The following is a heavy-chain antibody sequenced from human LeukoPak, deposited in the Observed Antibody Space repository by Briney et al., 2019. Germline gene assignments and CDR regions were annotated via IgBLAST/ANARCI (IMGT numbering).Heavy chain of an antibody. CDR1: GFTFSSYG. CDR3: ARDIDNYGDYIPY. D-gene: IGHD4-17*01. CDR2: ISSSSSYM. J-gene: IGHJ4*02. V-gene: IGHV3-21*01. Sequence: GGSLRLSCAASGFTFSSYGMHWVRQAPGKGLEWVSSISSSSSYMYYADSVKGRFTISRDNAKNSLCLQMNSLRAEDTAVYYCARDIDNYGDYIPYWGQGTLVTVSS.